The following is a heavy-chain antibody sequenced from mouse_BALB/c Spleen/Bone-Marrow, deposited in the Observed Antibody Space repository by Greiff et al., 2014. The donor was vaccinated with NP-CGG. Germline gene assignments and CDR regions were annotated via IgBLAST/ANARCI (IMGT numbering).Heavy chain of an antibody. CDR2: IYPGDGDT. CDR1: GYTFTSYW. CDR3: ARSGNYWYFDV. D-gene: IGHD2-1*01. Sequence: QVQLQQSGAELARPGASVKLSCKASGYTFTSYWMQWVKQRPGQGLEWIGAIYPGDGDTRYTQKFKGKATLTAEKSSSTAYMQLSSLSSEDSAVYYCARSGNYWYFDVWGAGTSVTVSS. V-gene: IGHV1-87*01. J-gene: IGHJ1*01.